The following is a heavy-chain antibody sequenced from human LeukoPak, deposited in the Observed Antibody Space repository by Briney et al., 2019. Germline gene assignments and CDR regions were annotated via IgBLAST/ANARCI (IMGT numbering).Heavy chain of an antibody. CDR2: ISSSSSYI. V-gene: IGHV3-21*01. CDR1: GFTFSSHS. CDR3: ARDASLSDYDSSGYNVDY. Sequence: GGSLRLSCAASGFTFSSHSMNWVRQAPGKGLEWVSSISSSSSYIYYADSVKGRFTISRDNAKNSLYLQMNSLRVEDTAVYYCARDASLSDYDSSGYNVDYWGQGTLVTVSS. J-gene: IGHJ4*02. D-gene: IGHD3-22*01.